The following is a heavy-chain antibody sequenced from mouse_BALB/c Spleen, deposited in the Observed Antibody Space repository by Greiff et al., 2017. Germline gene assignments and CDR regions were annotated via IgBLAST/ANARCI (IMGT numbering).Heavy chain of an antibody. CDR3: ASGYCSYNYAMDY. CDR1: GFTFSSYA. D-gene: IGHD2-3*01. CDR2: ISSGGSYT. J-gene: IGHJ4*01. V-gene: IGHV5-9-4*01. Sequence: DVKLVESGGGLVKPGGSLKLSCAASGFTFSSYAMSWVRQTPEKRLEWVASISSGGSYTYYPDTVTGRFTISRDNAKNTLYLEMSSLRSEDTAMYYCASGYCSYNYAMDYWGQGTSVTVSA.